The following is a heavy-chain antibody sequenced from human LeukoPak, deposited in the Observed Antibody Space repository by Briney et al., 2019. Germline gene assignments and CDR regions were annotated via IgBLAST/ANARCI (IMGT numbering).Heavy chain of an antibody. J-gene: IGHJ4*02. CDR3: ARDRGDGGYYDSSGYYSTPNFEY. CDR1: GYTFTGYY. CDR2: INPNSGGT. V-gene: IGHV1-2*02. Sequence: GASVKVSCKASGYTFTGYYMHWVRQAPGQGLEWMGWINPNSGGTNYAQKFQGRVTMTRDTSISTAYMELRSLRSDDTAVYYCARDRGDGGYYDSSGYYSTPNFEYWGQGTLVTVSS. D-gene: IGHD3-22*01.